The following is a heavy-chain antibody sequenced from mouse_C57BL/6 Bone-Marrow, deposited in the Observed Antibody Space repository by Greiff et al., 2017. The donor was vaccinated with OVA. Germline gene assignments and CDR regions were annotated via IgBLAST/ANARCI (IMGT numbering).Heavy chain of an antibody. CDR1: GFTFSNYW. J-gene: IGHJ3*01. V-gene: IGHV6-3*01. Sequence: EVQVVESGGGLVQPGGSMKLSCVASGFTFSNYWMNWVRQSPEKGLEWVAQIRLKSDNYATHYAESVKGRFTISRDDSKSSVYLQMNNLRAEDTGIYYCTGGEPCAYWGQGTLVTVSA. CDR2: IRLKSDNYAT. CDR3: TGGEPCAY.